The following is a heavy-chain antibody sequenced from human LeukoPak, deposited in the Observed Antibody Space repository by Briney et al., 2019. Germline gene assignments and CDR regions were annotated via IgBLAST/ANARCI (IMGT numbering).Heavy chain of an antibody. Sequence: GGSVRLLCAPSGLLYRNPWMLCARQARGRGLEWVGRIKCNTDSGTTDYAAPVNGRFTISRDDSKNKLYLQMNSLKTEDTAVYYCTTGWSSGWTGGFDYWGQGTLVTVSS. D-gene: IGHD6-19*01. CDR3: TTGWSSGWTGGFDY. V-gene: IGHV3-15*01. CDR2: IKCNTDSGTT. CDR1: GLLYRNPW. J-gene: IGHJ4*02.